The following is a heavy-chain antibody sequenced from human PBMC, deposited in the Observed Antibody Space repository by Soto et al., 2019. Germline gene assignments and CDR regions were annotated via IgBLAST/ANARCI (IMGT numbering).Heavy chain of an antibody. V-gene: IGHV4-59*01. Sequence: SETLSLTCTASGGSISTYYWSWIRQSPGKGLEWIGFIYYTGSTNHNPSLKSRVTISVDTSKNQFSLKLSSVTAADTAIYYCAREVGSGYDLDHFDYWGQGTLVTVSS. J-gene: IGHJ4*02. D-gene: IGHD5-12*01. CDR1: GGSISTYY. CDR3: AREVGSGYDLDHFDY. CDR2: IYYTGST.